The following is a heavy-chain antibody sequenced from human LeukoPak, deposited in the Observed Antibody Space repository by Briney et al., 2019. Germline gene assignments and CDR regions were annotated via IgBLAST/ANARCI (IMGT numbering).Heavy chain of an antibody. V-gene: IGHV1-8*01. CDR1: GYTFTNYD. D-gene: IGHD6-13*01. CDR3: ARDPQQLDPFDY. Sequence: ASVKVSCKASGYTFTNYDINWVRQATGQGLEWMGWMNPNSGNTGYAQKFQGRVTMTRNTSISTAYMELSSLRSEDTAVYYCARDPQQLDPFDYWGQGTLVTVSS. CDR2: MNPNSGNT. J-gene: IGHJ4*02.